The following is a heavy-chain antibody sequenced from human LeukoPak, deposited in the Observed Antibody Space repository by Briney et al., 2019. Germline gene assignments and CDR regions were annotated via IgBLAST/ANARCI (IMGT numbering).Heavy chain of an antibody. CDR2: IYPGDSDT. CDR1: GYXFTSYW. CDR3: ARAERVVNVDY. J-gene: IGHJ4*02. V-gene: IGHV5-51*01. D-gene: IGHD3-3*01. Sequence: GESLKISCKGSGYXFTSYWICWVRQMPGKGLEWMGIIYPGDSDTRYSPSFQGQVTISADKSISTAYLQWSSLKASDTAMYYCARAERVVNVDYWGQGTLVTVSS.